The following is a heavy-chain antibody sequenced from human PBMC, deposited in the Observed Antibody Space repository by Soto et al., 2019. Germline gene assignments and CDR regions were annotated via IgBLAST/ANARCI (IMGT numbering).Heavy chain of an antibody. CDR1: GFTFSDPY. Sequence: GALRLSCAASGFTFSDPYMDWVRQAPGKGLEWVGRIKNRANSYTTEYAASVKGRFTISRDDSKNSLYLQMNSLKTEDTAMYYCTRAPSYYASGSDYWGRGTLVTVSS. J-gene: IGHJ4*02. CDR2: IKNRANSYTT. CDR3: TRAPSYYASGSDY. V-gene: IGHV3-72*01. D-gene: IGHD3-10*01.